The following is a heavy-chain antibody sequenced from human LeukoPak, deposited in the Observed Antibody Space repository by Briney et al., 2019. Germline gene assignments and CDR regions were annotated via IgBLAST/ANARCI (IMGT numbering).Heavy chain of an antibody. J-gene: IGHJ4*02. V-gene: IGHV3-21*01. CDR2: ISSSSSYI. D-gene: IGHD6-13*01. Sequence: GGSLRLSCVASGFTFSSDSMNWVRQAPGKGLEWISSISSSSSYIHYADSVKGRFTISRDNAKNSMYLQMNSLRAEDTAVYYCARDRVAEGAYFDYWGQGTLVTVSS. CDR3: ARDRVAEGAYFDY. CDR1: GFTFSSDS.